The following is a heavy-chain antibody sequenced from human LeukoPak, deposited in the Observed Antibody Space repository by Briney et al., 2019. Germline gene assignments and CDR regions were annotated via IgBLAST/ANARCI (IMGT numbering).Heavy chain of an antibody. Sequence: GGSLTLSCAPSGFTFSIYAMNWARQAPGKGLEWVAVISDDGRHNYYADSVKGRFTIPRDNSKIKLYLQMNSLRDDDSAAYFCARVYLERLTAGYFDHWAQRTEVTV. CDR1: GFTFSIYA. V-gene: IGHV3-30*04. CDR2: ISDDGRHN. D-gene: IGHD3-3*01. J-gene: IGHJ4*02. CDR3: ARVYLERLTAGYFDH.